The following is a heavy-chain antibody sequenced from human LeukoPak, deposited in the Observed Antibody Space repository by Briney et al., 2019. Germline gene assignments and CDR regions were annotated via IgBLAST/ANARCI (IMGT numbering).Heavy chain of an antibody. Sequence: ASVKVSCKASGGTFSSYAISWVRQAPGQGLEWMGGIIPIFGTANYAQKFQGRVTITADESTSTAYMELSSLRSEDTAVYYCARGLRWQKSDSAFDIWGQGTMVTASS. V-gene: IGHV1-69*13. CDR3: ARGLRWQKSDSAFDI. CDR2: IIPIFGTA. D-gene: IGHD4-23*01. CDR1: GGTFSSYA. J-gene: IGHJ3*02.